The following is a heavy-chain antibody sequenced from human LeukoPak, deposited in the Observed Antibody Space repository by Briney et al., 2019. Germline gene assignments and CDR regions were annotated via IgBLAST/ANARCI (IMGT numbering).Heavy chain of an antibody. D-gene: IGHD2-2*03. CDR2: INGGGDHT. CDR1: GFTFSTYS. J-gene: IGHJ4*02. V-gene: IGHV3-23*01. CDR3: ARRDVLNGEWIFFDH. Sequence: GGSLRLSCAASGFTFSTYSMNWVRQVPGKGLEWVSAINGGGDHTYYADSVKGRFTISRDNSKNTLYFHLNSLRADDTAVYYCARRDVLNGEWIFFDHWGQGTLVTVSS.